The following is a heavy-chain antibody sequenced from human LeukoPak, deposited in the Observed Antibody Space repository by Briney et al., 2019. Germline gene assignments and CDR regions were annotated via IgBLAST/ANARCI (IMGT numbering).Heavy chain of an antibody. Sequence: GGCLRLSCAASGFTFSNNAMDWVRQAPGKGLEWVAVIWYDGSNKYYADSVKGRFTISRDNSKNTLFLQVNSLRAEDTAVYYCARGGGYSYGYLDAFDIWGQGTMVTVSS. V-gene: IGHV3-33*01. D-gene: IGHD5-18*01. CDR2: IWYDGSNK. CDR3: ARGGGYSYGYLDAFDI. J-gene: IGHJ3*02. CDR1: GFTFSNNA.